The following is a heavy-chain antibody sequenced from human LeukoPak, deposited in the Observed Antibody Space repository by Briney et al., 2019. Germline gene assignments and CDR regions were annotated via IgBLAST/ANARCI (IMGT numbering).Heavy chain of an antibody. Sequence: QPGGSLRLSCAASGFTFSSYSTNWVRQAPGKGLEWVSYISSSSSTIYYADSVKGRFTISRDNAKNSLYLQMNSLRAEDTAVYYCAREGSSWSFDYWGQGTLVTVSS. J-gene: IGHJ4*02. CDR1: GFTFSSYS. D-gene: IGHD6-13*01. CDR2: ISSSSSTI. CDR3: AREGSSWSFDY. V-gene: IGHV3-48*01.